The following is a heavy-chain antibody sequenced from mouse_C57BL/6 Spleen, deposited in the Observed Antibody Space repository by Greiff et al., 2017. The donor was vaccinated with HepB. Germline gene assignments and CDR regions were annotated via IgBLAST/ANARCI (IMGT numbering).Heavy chain of an antibody. CDR3: ARGVVTTRAMDY. CDR1: GFTFTDYY. J-gene: IGHJ4*01. Sequence: EVHLVESGGGLVQPGGSLSLSCAASGFTFTDYYMSWVRQPPGKALEWLGFIRNKANGYTTEYSASVKGRFTISRDNSQSILYLQMNALRAEDSATYYYARGVVTTRAMDYWGQGTSVTVSS. D-gene: IGHD2-2*01. V-gene: IGHV7-3*01. CDR2: IRNKANGYTT.